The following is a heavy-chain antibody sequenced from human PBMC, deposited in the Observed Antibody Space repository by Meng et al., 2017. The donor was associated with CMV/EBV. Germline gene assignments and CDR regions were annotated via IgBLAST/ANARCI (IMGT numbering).Heavy chain of an antibody. J-gene: IGHJ6*02. CDR3: ARGSSTSSGGVYYYYGMDV. V-gene: IGHV3-13*01. CDR2: IGTAGDT. CDR1: GFTFSSYD. D-gene: IGHD2-2*01. Sequence: GGSLRLSCAASGFTFSSYDMHWVRQATGKGLEWVSAIGTAGDTYYPGSVKGRFTISRENAKNSLYLQMNSLRAGDTAVYYWARGSSTSSGGVYYYYGMDVWGQGTTVTVSS.